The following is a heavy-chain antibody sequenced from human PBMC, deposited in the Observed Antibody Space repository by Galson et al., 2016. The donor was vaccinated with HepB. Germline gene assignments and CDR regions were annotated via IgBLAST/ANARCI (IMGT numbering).Heavy chain of an antibody. J-gene: IGHJ6*02. Sequence: ALVKPTQTLTLTCTISGFSLSADAMRVTWIRQPPGKALEWLARIDWDDDKFYNTSLKTRLTISKDTSKNQVVLRMANMDPVDTGTYFCASSWFGESFGMDVWGQGTTVTVSS. D-gene: IGHD3-10*01. V-gene: IGHV2-70*04. CDR2: IDWDDDK. CDR1: GFSLSADAMR. CDR3: ASSWFGESFGMDV.